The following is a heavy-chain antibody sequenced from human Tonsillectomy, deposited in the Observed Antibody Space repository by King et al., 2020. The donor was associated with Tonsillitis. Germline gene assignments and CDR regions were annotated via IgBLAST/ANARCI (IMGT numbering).Heavy chain of an antibody. CDR2: ISGSGGST. V-gene: IGHV3-23*04. CDR1: GFTFSSYA. D-gene: IGHD3-22*01. Sequence: VQLVESGGGLVQPGGSLRLSCAASGFTFSSYAMSWVRQAPGKGLEWVSAISGSGGSTYYADSVKGRFTISRDNSKNTLYLKRNSLRAEDTAVYYCAKADYYDSSGYSPLGYNFDYWGQGTLVTVSS. J-gene: IGHJ4*02. CDR3: AKADYYDSSGYSPLGYNFDY.